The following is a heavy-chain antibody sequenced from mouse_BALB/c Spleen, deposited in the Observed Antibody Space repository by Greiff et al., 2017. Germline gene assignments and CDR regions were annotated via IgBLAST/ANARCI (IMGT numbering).Heavy chain of an antibody. V-gene: IGHV5-17*02. Sequence: EVKLMESGGGLVQPGGSRKLSCAASGFTFSSFGMHWVRQAPEKGLEWVAYISSGSSTIYYADTVKGRFTISRDNPKNTLFLQMTSLRSEDTAMYYCARRSSGYDYYAMDYWGQGTSVTVSS. CDR2: ISSGSSTI. CDR1: GFTFSSFG. J-gene: IGHJ4*01. D-gene: IGHD3-1*01. CDR3: ARRSSGYDYYAMDY.